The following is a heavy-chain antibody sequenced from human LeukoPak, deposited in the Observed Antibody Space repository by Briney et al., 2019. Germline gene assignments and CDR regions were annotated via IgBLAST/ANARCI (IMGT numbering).Heavy chain of an antibody. V-gene: IGHV3-73*01. CDR2: IRSKANSYAT. CDR3: TRRGYYGSGIDY. D-gene: IGHD3-10*01. Sequence: GGSLRLSCAASGFTFSSYAMHWVRQASGKGLEWVGRIRSKANSYATAYAASVKGRFTISRDDSKNTAYLQMNSLKTEDTAVYYCTRRGYYGSGIDYWGQGTLVTVSS. CDR1: GFTFSSYA. J-gene: IGHJ4*02.